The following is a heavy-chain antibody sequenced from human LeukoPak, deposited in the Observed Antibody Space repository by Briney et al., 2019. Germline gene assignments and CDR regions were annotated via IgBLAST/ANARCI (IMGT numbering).Heavy chain of an antibody. J-gene: IGHJ4*02. CDR2: INAGNGNT. CDR1: GYTFTSYA. CDR3: ARDLGYYYDSSGYGTFDY. D-gene: IGHD3-22*01. Sequence: ASVKVSCKASGYTFTSYAMHWVRQAPGQRLEWMGWINAGNGNTKYSQKFQGRVTITRDTSASTAYMELSSLRSEDTAVYYCARDLGYYYDSSGYGTFDYWGQGTLVTVSS. V-gene: IGHV1-3*01.